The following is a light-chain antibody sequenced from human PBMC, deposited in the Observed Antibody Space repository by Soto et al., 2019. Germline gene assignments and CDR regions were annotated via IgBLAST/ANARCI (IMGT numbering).Light chain of an antibody. CDR1: QNVNDY. CDR3: QQYNSYPIT. CDR2: DAS. V-gene: IGKV1-5*01. Sequence: DIPMTQTPSALSASVGDRVTVSCRASQNVNDYLAWYQQKPGNSPKVLIYDASTLESGVPSRFSGSGSGTEFTLTISSLQPDDFATYYCQQYNSYPITFGQGTRLAI. J-gene: IGKJ5*01.